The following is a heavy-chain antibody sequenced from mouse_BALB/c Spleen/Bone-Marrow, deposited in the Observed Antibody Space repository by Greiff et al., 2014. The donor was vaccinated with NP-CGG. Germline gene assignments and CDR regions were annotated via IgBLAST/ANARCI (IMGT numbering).Heavy chain of an antibody. CDR2: ISTYSGNT. D-gene: IGHD1-1*01. CDR1: GYTFTAYA. CDR3: ARNFYGSSYFDY. Sequence: SGPEVVRPGVSAKLSCKGSGYTFTAYAMHWVKQSHAESLEWIGLISTYSGNTHYNQDFRGKATMTVDKSSSTAYMELARLTSEDSAIYYCARNFYGSSYFDYWGQGTTLTVSS. J-gene: IGHJ2*01. V-gene: IGHV1-67*01.